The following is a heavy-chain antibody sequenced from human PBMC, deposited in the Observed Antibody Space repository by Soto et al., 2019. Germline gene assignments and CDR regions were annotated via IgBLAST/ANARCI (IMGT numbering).Heavy chain of an antibody. CDR2: TIPLFGTT. CDR3: VAELDFGKLSVV. D-gene: IGHD3-10*01. J-gene: IGHJ6*02. Sequence: QVQLVQSGVEVKKPGSSVRVSCKASGDTFKNSVISWVRQAPGQGLEWMGGTIPLFGTTDYAQKFQGRLTITTDESTTTAYMEVSRLTSEDTADYYCVAELDFGKLSVVWGQGTTVIVSS. CDR1: GDTFKNSV. V-gene: IGHV1-69*01.